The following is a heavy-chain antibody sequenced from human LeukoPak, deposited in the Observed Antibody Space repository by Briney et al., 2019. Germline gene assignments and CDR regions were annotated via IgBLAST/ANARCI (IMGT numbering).Heavy chain of an antibody. CDR1: GFIFTVYG. J-gene: IGHJ4*02. CDR2: ITSSGGTI. V-gene: IGHV3-48*04. Sequence: GGSLRLSCAASGFIFTVYGMNWVRQAPGKGLEWLCYITSSGGTIYYADSVKGRFTISRDNAKNSLYLQISSLRAEDTAVYYCTSGGSYYSFDYWGQGTLVTVSS. CDR3: TSGGSYYSFDY. D-gene: IGHD1-26*01.